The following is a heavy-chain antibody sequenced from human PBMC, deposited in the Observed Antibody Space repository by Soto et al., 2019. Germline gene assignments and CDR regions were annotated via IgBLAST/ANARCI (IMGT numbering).Heavy chain of an antibody. V-gene: IGHV5-51*01. Sequence: GESLKISCKGSGYSFTSYWIGWVRQMPGKGLEWIGIIYPGDSDTRYSPSFQGQVTISADKSISTAYLQWSSLKASDTAMYYCARVAGGSYYYYGMDVWGQGTKVTVSS. J-gene: IGHJ6*02. CDR1: GYSFTSYW. D-gene: IGHD1-26*01. CDR2: IYPGDSDT. CDR3: ARVAGGSYYYYGMDV.